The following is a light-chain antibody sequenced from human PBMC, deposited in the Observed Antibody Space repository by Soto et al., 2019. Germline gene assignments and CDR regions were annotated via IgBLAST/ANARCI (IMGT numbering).Light chain of an antibody. J-gene: IGKJ2*01. Sequence: IVLTQLPGTLSWSTGERATLSCRASQSVSSNYVAWYQQKPGQAPRVLIYGASTRATGIPDRFSGSGSGTDFTLTISRLEPEDFEVYYGDLYGSSMRYTFGQGNKLEIK. CDR3: DLYGSSMRYT. CDR2: GAS. V-gene: IGKV3-20*01. CDR1: QSVSSNY.